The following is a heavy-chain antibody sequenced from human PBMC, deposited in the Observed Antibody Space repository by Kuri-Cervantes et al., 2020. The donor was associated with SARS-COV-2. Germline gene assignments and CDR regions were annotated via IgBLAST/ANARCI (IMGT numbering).Heavy chain of an antibody. CDR1: GGTFSSYA. D-gene: IGHD3-16*02. CDR3: ARVIRGSYHNWFDP. Sequence: SVKVSCKASGGTFSSYAISWVRQAPGQGLEWMGRIIPILGIANYAQKFQGRVTITADKSTSTAYMELSSLRSEDTAVYYCARVIRGSYHNWFDPWGQGTPV. CDR2: IIPILGIA. J-gene: IGHJ5*02. V-gene: IGHV1-69*04.